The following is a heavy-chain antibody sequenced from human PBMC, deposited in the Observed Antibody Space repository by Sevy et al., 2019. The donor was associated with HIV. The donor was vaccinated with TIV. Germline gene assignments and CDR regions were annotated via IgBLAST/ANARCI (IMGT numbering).Heavy chain of an antibody. Sequence: QLGGPLRLSCAASGFTFNTYSLIWVRQTPGKGLEWLSFIGTAAGVTYYADSVKGRFTISRDNVKNSLYLQMNSLRDEDTAVYYCARCPGHYSIDYWGQGTLVTVSS. CDR1: GFTFNTYS. CDR3: ARCPGHYSIDY. J-gene: IGHJ4*02. CDR2: IGTAAGVT. V-gene: IGHV3-48*02. D-gene: IGHD2-21*01.